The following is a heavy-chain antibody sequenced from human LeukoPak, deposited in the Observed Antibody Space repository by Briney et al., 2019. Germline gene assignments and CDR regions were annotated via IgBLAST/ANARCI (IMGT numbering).Heavy chain of an antibody. CDR3: VRQGGWGGAASLIEF. J-gene: IGHJ4*02. V-gene: IGHV4-39*01. CDR2: MFYRGST. CDR1: GXSISTSTHY. D-gene: IGHD2-15*01. Sequence: SETLSLTCTVSGXSISTSTHYWAWIRQPPGKGLEWIASMFYRGSTYYNASLRSRVTLSVDTSMNQFSLKLSSVTASDTATFYCVRQGGWGGAASLIEFWGQGTLVTVSS.